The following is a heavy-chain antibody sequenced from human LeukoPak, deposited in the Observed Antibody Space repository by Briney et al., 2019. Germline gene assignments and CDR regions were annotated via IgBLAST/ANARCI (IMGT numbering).Heavy chain of an antibody. V-gene: IGHV3-23*01. Sequence: GGSLRLSCAASGFTFSSYAMSWVRQAPGKGLEWVSVINGGGGTTYYSDSVKGRFTISRDNSKNTLYLQMNSLRAEDTAVYYCAKSSNGWYNFDYWGQGTLVTVSS. CDR1: GFTFSSYA. CDR2: INGGGGTT. CDR3: AKSSNGWYNFDY. J-gene: IGHJ4*02. D-gene: IGHD6-19*01.